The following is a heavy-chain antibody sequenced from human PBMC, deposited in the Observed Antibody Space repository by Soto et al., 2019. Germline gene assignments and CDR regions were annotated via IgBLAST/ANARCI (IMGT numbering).Heavy chain of an antibody. V-gene: IGHV1-58*01. CDR1: GFTFTSSA. CDR2: IVVGSGNT. J-gene: IGHJ3*02. CDR3: AAEGQIDDAFDI. Sequence: VKVSCKASGFTFTSSAVQWVRQARGQRLEWIGWIVVGSGNTNYAQKFQERVTITRDMSTSTAYMELSSLRSEDTAVYYCAAEGQIDDAFDIWGQGTMVTVSS.